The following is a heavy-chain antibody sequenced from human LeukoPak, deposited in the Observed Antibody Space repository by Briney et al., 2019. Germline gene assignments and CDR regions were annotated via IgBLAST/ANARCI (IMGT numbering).Heavy chain of an antibody. CDR1: GFTFSNFA. CDR2: ISYDGSIK. J-gene: IGHJ4*02. D-gene: IGHD6-19*01. V-gene: IGHV3-30*09. CDR3: AKSYDNGWYVCDY. Sequence: PGGSLRLSCAASGFTFSNFAMNWVRHAPGKGLEWVAFISYDGSIKSYADSVKGRFAVSRDNSKNTLYLQMNSLRPADTAFYYCAKSYDNGWYVCDYWGQGTLVTVSS.